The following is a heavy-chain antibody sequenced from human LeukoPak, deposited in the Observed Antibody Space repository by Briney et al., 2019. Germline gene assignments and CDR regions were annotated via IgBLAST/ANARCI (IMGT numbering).Heavy chain of an antibody. CDR1: GYTFTGYY. CDR3: ARDKGIAGSNWFDP. J-gene: IGHJ5*02. CDR2: INPNSGGT. Sequence: ASVTVSCTASGYTFTGYYMHWVRQAPGQGLEWMGWINPNSGGTNYAQKFQGRVTMTRDTSISTAYMELSRLRSDDTAVYYCARDKGIAGSNWFDPWGQGTLVTVSS. D-gene: IGHD6-13*01. V-gene: IGHV1-2*02.